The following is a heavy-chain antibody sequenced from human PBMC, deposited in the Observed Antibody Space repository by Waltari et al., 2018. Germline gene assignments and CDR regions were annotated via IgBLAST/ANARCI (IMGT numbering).Heavy chain of an antibody. CDR1: GGSISSSSYY. CDR2: IYYSGST. D-gene: IGHD3-22*01. J-gene: IGHJ5*02. CDR3: ASSDDSSGYYANWFDP. Sequence: QLQLQESGPGLVKPSETLSLTCTVSGGSISSSSYYWGWIRQPPGKGLEWIGSIYYSGSTYYNPSLKSRVTISVDTSKNQFSLKLSSVTDADTAVYYCASSDDSSGYYANWFDPWGQGTLVTVSS. V-gene: IGHV4-39*01.